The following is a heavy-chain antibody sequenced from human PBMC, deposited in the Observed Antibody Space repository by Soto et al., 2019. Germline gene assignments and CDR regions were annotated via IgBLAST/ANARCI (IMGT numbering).Heavy chain of an antibody. D-gene: IGHD6-13*01. CDR1: GFTFSSYG. Sequence: QVQLVESGGGVVQPGRSLRLSCVASGFTFSSYGMHWVRQAPGKGLEWVAVIWYNGGNEYYADSVKGRFTISRDNSKNTLXLHMNSLRAEDTAVYYCARDQGASSWYRSYYGMDVWGQGTTVTVSS. V-gene: IGHV3-33*01. CDR2: IWYNGGNE. CDR3: ARDQGASSWYRSYYGMDV. J-gene: IGHJ6*02.